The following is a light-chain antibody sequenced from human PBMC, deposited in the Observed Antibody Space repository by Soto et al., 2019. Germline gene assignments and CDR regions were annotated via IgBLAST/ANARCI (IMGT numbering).Light chain of an antibody. CDR1: SSDVGGYNY. Sequence: QSVLTQPRSVSGSPGQSVTISCTGTSSDVGGYNYVSWYQQHPGKAPKLMIYDVSKRPSGVPDRFSGSKSGNTASLTISGLQAEEEDDYYCCSYAGSYVFGTGTKVTVL. CDR2: DVS. CDR3: CSYAGSYV. J-gene: IGLJ1*01. V-gene: IGLV2-11*01.